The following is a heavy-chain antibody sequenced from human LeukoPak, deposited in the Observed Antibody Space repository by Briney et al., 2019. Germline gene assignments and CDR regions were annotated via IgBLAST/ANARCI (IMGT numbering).Heavy chain of an antibody. CDR1: GFTFSNYW. CDR2: ISDSGEVT. J-gene: IGHJ5*02. D-gene: IGHD3-10*01. CDR3: AKGASYYSFDP. V-gene: IGHV3-23*01. Sequence: GGSLRLSCAPSGFTFSNYWIHWVRQAPGQGLEWVASISDSGEVTFKADSVKGRFTISRDNSKNALYLQMNYLRAEDTAVYYCAKGASYYSFDPWGQGTQVAVSS.